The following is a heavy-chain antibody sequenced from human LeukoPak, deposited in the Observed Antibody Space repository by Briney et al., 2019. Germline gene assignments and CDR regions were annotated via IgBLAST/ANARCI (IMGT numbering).Heavy chain of an antibody. Sequence: PGGSLRLSCAASGFNFNTYTMNWVRQAPGKGLEWFSSVSSDSSYIYYADAVHGRFTVSRDNAKYSLYLQMNSLRAEDTAVYYCVRGSYGAYDYWGQGSLVTVSS. D-gene: IGHD4-17*01. J-gene: IGHJ4*02. V-gene: IGHV3-21*01. CDR2: VSSDSSYI. CDR3: VRGSYGAYDY. CDR1: GFNFNTYT.